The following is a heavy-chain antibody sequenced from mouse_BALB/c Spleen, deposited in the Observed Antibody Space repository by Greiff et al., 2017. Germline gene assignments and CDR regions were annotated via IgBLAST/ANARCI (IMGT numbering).Heavy chain of an antibody. D-gene: IGHD4-1*01. J-gene: IGHJ3*01. Sequence: EVMLVESGGGLVKPGGSLKLSCAASGFAFSSYDMSWVRQTPEKRLEWVAYISSGGGITYYPDTVKGRFTISRDNAKNTLYLQMSSLKSEDTAMYYCALPGTYWGQGTLVTVSA. CDR1: GFAFSSYD. V-gene: IGHV5-12-1*01. CDR2: ISSGGGIT. CDR3: ALPGTY.